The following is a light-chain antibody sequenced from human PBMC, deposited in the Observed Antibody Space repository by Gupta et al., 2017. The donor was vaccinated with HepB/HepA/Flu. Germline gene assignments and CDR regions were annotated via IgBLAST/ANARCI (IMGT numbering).Light chain of an antibody. CDR3: TSYTISSTLVL. Sequence: QSALTQPASVSGSPGQSITISCTGSSNDVGGYSYVSWYQQHPGKAPKLIIYDVTDRPSGVSYRFAGSKSGNTASLTISGLQTEDEADYSCTSYTISSTLVLFGGGTKLTVL. CDR1: SNDVGGYSY. J-gene: IGLJ2*01. V-gene: IGLV2-14*03. CDR2: DVT.